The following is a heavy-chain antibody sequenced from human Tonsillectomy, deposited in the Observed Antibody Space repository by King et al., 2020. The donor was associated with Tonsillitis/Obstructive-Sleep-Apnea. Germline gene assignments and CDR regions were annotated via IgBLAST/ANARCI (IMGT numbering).Heavy chain of an antibody. CDR3: AKGGEETAMVTEYFDY. D-gene: IGHD5-18*01. CDR1: GFTFSSYA. J-gene: IGHJ4*02. CDR2: ISGSGGST. V-gene: IGHV3-23*04. Sequence: EVQLVESGGGLVQRGGSLRLSCAASGFTFSSYAMSWVRQAPGKGLEWVSVISGSGGSTYYADSVKGRFTMSRDNSKNTLYLQMNSLRAEDTAVYYCAKGGEETAMVTEYFDYWGQGTLVTVSS.